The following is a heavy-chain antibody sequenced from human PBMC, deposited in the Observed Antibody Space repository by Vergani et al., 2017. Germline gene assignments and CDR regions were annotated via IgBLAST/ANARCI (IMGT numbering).Heavy chain of an antibody. Sequence: QLQLQQSGPGLVKPSETLFLTCTVSADSISSGSYYWGWIRQPPGKSLEWIGSIYYSGLTYYNPSLKSRVAISVDTSKNQFSLKVTSVTAADTAVYFCARQRPGSGVSPGDFDDWGQGILVTVSS. D-gene: IGHD6-19*01. CDR2: IYYSGLT. J-gene: IGHJ4*02. V-gene: IGHV4-39*01. CDR3: ARQRPGSGVSPGDFDD. CDR1: ADSISSGSYY.